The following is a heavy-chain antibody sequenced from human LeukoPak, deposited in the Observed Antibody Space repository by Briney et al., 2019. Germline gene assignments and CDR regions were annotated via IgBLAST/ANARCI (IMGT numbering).Heavy chain of an antibody. J-gene: IGHJ6*03. CDR3: ARERGDSMALYYYCMDV. CDR2: ISSSSSYI. V-gene: IGHV3-21*01. D-gene: IGHD4/OR15-4a*01. Sequence: GGSLRLSCAASGFTFSSYSMNWVRQAPGKGLEWVSSISSSSSYIYYADSVKGRFTISRDNAKNSLYLQMNSLRAEDTAVYYCARERGDSMALYYYCMDVWGKGTTVTVSS. CDR1: GFTFSSYS.